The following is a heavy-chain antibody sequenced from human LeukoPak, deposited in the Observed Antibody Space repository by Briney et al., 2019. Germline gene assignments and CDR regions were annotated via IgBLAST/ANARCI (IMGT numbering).Heavy chain of an antibody. D-gene: IGHD6-13*01. CDR1: GFTFSSYA. CDR2: IRHDGSTK. J-gene: IGHJ4*02. V-gene: IGHV3-7*03. CDR3: ARSVPYGTTWYGRSDC. Sequence: GGSLRLSCAASGFTFSSYAMSWVRQTPGKGLEWVANIRHDGSTKYYVDSVKGRFTISRDNAMNSLYLQMDSLRVEDTAIYYCARSVPYGTTWYGRSDCWGQGTQVTVSS.